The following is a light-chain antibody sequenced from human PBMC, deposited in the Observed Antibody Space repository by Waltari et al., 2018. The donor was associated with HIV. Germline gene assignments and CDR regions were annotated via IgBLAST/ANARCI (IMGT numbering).Light chain of an antibody. V-gene: IGLV1-40*01. CDR2: GHT. CDR1: ISNIGAGYD. J-gene: IGLJ1*01. Sequence: SVSGAPGQRVTISCTGTISNIGAGYDVHWYQQLPGTAPKLLIYGHTNRPSGVPDRFSGSKSGTSASLAITGLQAEDEADYYCQSYDGSLGGYVFGTGTAVTV. CDR3: QSYDGSLGGYV.